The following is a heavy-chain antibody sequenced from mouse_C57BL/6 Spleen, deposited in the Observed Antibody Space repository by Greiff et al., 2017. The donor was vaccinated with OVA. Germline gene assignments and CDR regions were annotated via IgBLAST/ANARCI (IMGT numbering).Heavy chain of an antibody. D-gene: IGHD2-1*01. J-gene: IGHJ2*01. CDR1: GFTFSSYG. Sequence: EVQGVESGGDLVKPGGSLKLSCAASGFTFSSYGMSWVRQTPDKRLEWVATISSGGSYTYYPDSVKGRFTISRDNAKNTLYLQMSSLKSEDTAMYYCARQRGGNYVVDYWGQGTTLTVSS. V-gene: IGHV5-6*01. CDR2: ISSGGSYT. CDR3: ARQRGGNYVVDY.